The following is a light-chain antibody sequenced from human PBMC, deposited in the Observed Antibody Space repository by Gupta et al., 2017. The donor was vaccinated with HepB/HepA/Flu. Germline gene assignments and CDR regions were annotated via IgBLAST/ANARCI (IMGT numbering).Light chain of an antibody. CDR2: GAS. CDR1: QSVSSSY. V-gene: IGKV3-20*01. J-gene: IGKJ4*01. CDR3: QQYGSSRGIT. Sequence: EIVLTQSPGTLSLSQGERATLSCRASQSVSSSYLAWYQQKPGQAPRLLISGASSRATGIPDSFSGSGSGTDFTLTISRLEPEDFAVYYCQQYGSSRGITFGGGTKVEIK.